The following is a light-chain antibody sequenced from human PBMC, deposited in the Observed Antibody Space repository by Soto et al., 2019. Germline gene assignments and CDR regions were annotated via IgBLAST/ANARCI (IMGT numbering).Light chain of an antibody. CDR2: TNN. CDR1: SSNIGSNY. Sequence: QSVLTQPPSASGTPGQRVTISCSGSSSNIGSNYVFWYQQFPGSAPKLLIHTNNQRPSGVPDRFSGSKSGASASLAISGLRSEDEADYYCETWDDSLSGVVFGGGTQLTVL. J-gene: IGLJ2*01. CDR3: ETWDDSLSGVV. V-gene: IGLV1-47*02.